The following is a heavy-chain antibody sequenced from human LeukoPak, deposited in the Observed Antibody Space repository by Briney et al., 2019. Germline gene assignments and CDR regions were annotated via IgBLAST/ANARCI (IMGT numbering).Heavy chain of an antibody. V-gene: IGHV3-11*01. Sequence: GGPLRLSCAASGFTFSDYYMSWIRQAPGKGLEWVSYIDGSSSRINYADSVKGRFTISRDNAKNSLFLQMNSLTVEDTAVYYCASRVAFDIWGLGTMVTVSS. CDR1: GFTFSDYY. CDR2: IDGSSSRI. CDR3: ASRVAFDI. D-gene: IGHD3-3*01. J-gene: IGHJ3*02.